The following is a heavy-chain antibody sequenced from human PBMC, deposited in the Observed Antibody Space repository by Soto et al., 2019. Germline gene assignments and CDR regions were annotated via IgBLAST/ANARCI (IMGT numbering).Heavy chain of an antibody. CDR1: GGSISSGDYY. Sequence: PSETLSLTCTVSGGSISSGDYYWGWIRQPPGKGLEWIGYIFYSGSTYYNPSLESRVTISVDTSENQFSLKLRSVTAADTAVYHCAREANWNYELGNYFDYWGQGTLVTVSS. CDR2: IFYSGST. CDR3: AREANWNYELGNYFDY. V-gene: IGHV4-30-4*01. D-gene: IGHD1-7*01. J-gene: IGHJ4*02.